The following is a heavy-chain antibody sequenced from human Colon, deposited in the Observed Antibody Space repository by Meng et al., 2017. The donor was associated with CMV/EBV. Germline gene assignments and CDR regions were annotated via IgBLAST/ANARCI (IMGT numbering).Heavy chain of an antibody. V-gene: IGHV4-61*02. CDR1: GDSISSGTFY. CDR3: ARVRSGSFDP. D-gene: IGHD6-19*01. CDR2: IYTSGSP. J-gene: IGHJ5*02. Sequence: LTCSVSGDSISSGTFYWSWIRQPAGKGLEWIGRIYTSGSPNYNPSLKSRVTISVDTSKNQFSLGLNSVTAADTAVYYCARVRSGSFDPWGQGTLVTVSS.